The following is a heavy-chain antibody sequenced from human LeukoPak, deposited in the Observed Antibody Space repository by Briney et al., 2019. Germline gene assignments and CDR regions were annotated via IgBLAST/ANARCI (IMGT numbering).Heavy chain of an antibody. D-gene: IGHD1-26*01. CDR1: DFSFSNYG. Sequence: GGSLRLSCAASDFSFSNYGMHWVRQAPGKGLEWVAVILYDGNNKHYAESVKGRFTISRDNSNNMLCLQMNSLRPEDTAVYYCAKDRLFGSGLNGPHYYYGMDVWGQGTTVTVSS. J-gene: IGHJ6*02. CDR3: AKDRLFGSGLNGPHYYYGMDV. CDR2: ILYDGNNK. V-gene: IGHV3-30*18.